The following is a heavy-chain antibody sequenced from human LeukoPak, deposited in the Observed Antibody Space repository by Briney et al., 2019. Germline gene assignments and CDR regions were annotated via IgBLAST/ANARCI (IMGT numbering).Heavy chain of an antibody. CDR3: ARTSGSYSLSFDY. CDR2: IYYSGST. V-gene: IGHV4-59*08. Sequence: SETLSLTCTVSGGSISSYYWSWIRQPRGKGLEWIGYIYYSGSTNYNPSLKSRVTISVDTSKNQFSLKLSSVTAADTAVYYCARTSGSYSLSFDYWGQGTLVTVSS. J-gene: IGHJ4*02. D-gene: IGHD1-26*01. CDR1: GGSISSYY.